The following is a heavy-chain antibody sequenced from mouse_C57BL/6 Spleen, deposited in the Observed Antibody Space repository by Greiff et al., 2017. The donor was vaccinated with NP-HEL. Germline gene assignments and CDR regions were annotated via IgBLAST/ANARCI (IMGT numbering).Heavy chain of an antibody. Sequence: EVQLQESGGGLVKPGGSLKLSCAASGFTFSSYAMSWVRQTPEKRLEWVATISDGGSYTYYPDNVKGRFTISRDNAKNNLYLQMSHLKSEDTAMYYCASSYYSNSFFDYWGQGTTLTVSS. D-gene: IGHD2-5*01. J-gene: IGHJ2*01. CDR2: ISDGGSYT. CDR1: GFTFSSYA. V-gene: IGHV5-4*01. CDR3: ASSYYSNSFFDY.